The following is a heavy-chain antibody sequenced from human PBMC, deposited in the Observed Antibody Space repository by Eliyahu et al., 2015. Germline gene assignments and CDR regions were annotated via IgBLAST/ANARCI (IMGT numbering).Heavy chain of an antibody. CDR1: GFTLSDHY. V-gene: IGHV3-72*01. CDR3: VRGLNSFDI. J-gene: IGHJ3*02. Sequence: EVQLVESGGGLVQPGGSLRLSCAASGFTLSDHYMDWVRQAPGKGLEWVGRSTDKRSGYTTIYAASVQGRFSISRDDSKNSLYLQMNSLKTEDTAVYFCVRGLNSFDIWGQGTMVTVSS. CDR2: STDKRSGYTT.